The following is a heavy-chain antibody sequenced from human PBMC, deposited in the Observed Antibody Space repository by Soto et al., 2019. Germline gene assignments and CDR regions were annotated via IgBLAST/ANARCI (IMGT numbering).Heavy chain of an antibody. D-gene: IGHD2-2*02. CDR3: AKEVWGLYTFGRPLDN. J-gene: IGHJ4*01. V-gene: IGHV3-33*06. CDR2: IWYDGSQK. Sequence: GGSLRLSCAVSGFNFSKFGMYWVRQAPGKGLEWVAVIWYDGSQKYYTDSVQGRFTISRDNSNNTLYLQMNSLRAEDTAVYYCAKEVWGLYTFGRPLDNWGHRTLVTVSS. CDR1: GFNFSKFG.